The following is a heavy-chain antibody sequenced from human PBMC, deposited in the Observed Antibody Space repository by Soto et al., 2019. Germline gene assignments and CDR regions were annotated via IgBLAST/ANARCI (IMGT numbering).Heavy chain of an antibody. D-gene: IGHD6-13*01. CDR2: IYHSGAT. J-gene: IGHJ6*02. Sequence: SETLSLTCTVYGGSISSYYWGWILQPAGKGLVWIGSIYHSGATSYKPSLKSRVTISLDRSKNQFSLKLDSVTDAGTAVYYCARDRRVTNSWTPGDSYHYGLDVWGQGTTVTVCS. V-gene: IGHV4-38-2*02. CDR3: ARDRRVTNSWTPGDSYHYGLDV. CDR1: GGSISSYY.